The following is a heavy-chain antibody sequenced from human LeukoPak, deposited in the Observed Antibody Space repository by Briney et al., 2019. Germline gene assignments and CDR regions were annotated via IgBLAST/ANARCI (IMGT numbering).Heavy chain of an antibody. CDR2: INPNSGGT. CDR1: GYTFTGYY. V-gene: IGHV1-2*02. CDR3: ARDSRPYYDILTGYVYFDY. J-gene: IGHJ4*02. D-gene: IGHD3-9*01. Sequence: ASVKVSCKASGYTFTGYYMHWVRQAPGQGLEWMGWINPNSGGTNYAQKFQGRVTMTRDTSISTAYMELSRLRSDDTAVYYCARDSRPYYDILTGYVYFDYWGQGTLVTVSS.